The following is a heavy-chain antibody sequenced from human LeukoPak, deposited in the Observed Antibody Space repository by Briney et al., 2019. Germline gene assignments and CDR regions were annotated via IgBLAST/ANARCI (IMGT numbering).Heavy chain of an antibody. CDR1: GGSFSGYY. Sequence: SETLSLTCAVYGGSFSGYYWSWIRQPPGKGLEWIGEINHSGSTNYNPSLKSRVTISVDTSKNQFSLKLSSVTAADTAVYYCAGLYTGRGYYYYYMDVWGKGTTVTISS. J-gene: IGHJ6*03. V-gene: IGHV4-34*01. CDR3: AGLYTGRGYYYYYMDV. D-gene: IGHD3-10*01. CDR2: INHSGST.